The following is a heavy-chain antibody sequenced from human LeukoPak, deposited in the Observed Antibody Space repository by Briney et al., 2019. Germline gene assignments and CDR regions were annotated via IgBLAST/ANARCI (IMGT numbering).Heavy chain of an antibody. CDR2: IIPIFGTA. V-gene: IGHV1-69*05. Sequence: SVKVSCKASGGTFSSYAISWVRQAPGQGLEWMGGIIPIFGTANYAQKFQGRVTITTDESTSTAYMELSSLRSQDTAVYYCARDNYAGANWFDPWGQGTLVTVSS. CDR1: GGTFSSYA. J-gene: IGHJ5*02. D-gene: IGHD1-7*01. CDR3: ARDNYAGANWFDP.